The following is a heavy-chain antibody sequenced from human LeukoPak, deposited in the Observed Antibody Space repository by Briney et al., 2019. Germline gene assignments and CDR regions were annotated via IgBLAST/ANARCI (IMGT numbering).Heavy chain of an antibody. J-gene: IGHJ4*02. Sequence: GGSLRLSCAASGFTFSSYAMTWVRQAPGKGLEWVSVISGSGGSTYYADSVKGRFTISRDNSKNTLYVQMNSLRAEDTAVYYCAKDTYYGSGSYLGSFDYWGQGTLVAVSS. V-gene: IGHV3-23*01. CDR1: GFTFSSYA. D-gene: IGHD3-10*01. CDR2: ISGSGGST. CDR3: AKDTYYGSGSYLGSFDY.